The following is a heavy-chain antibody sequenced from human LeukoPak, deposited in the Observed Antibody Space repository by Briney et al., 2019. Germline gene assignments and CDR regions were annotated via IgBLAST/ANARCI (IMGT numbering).Heavy chain of an antibody. J-gene: IGHJ4*02. CDR3: AAESIYYDSSGYYPR. D-gene: IGHD3-22*01. Sequence: NSGGSLRLSCAASGFTFSDYYMSWIRQAPGKGLEWVSYISSSSSYTNYADSVKGRFTISRDNAKNSLYLQMNSLRAEDTAVYYCAAESIYYDSSGYYPRWGQGTLVTVSS. CDR2: ISSSSSYT. V-gene: IGHV3-11*05. CDR1: GFTFSDYY.